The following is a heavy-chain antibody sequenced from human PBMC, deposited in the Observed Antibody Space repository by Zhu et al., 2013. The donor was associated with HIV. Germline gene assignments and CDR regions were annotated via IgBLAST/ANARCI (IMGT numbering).Heavy chain of an antibody. J-gene: IGHJ2*01. D-gene: IGHD4-17*01. Sequence: EVQLLESGGGFVQPGGSLRLSCAASGFTFSIYAMNWVRQAPGKGLEWVSSIGGSGLTTYYAASVKGRFTISRHNSNNTLHLQMNSLRAEDTAVYYCAKAEQHYGDYDWYFNLWGRGTLVTVSS. CDR3: AKAEQHYGDYDWYFNL. CDR2: IGGSGLTT. CDR1: GFTFSIYA. V-gene: IGHV3-23*01.